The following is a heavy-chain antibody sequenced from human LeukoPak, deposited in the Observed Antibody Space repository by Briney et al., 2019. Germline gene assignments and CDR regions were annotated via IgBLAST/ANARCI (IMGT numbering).Heavy chain of an antibody. Sequence: GGSLRLSCAASGFTFSSYSMNWVRQAPGKGLEWVANIKPDGSEKYYVDSVKGRFTISRDNARNSLYLQMNALRAEDTAVYYCTRGGAARNYYYVDVWGKGTTVTVSS. J-gene: IGHJ6*03. V-gene: IGHV3-7*01. D-gene: IGHD5-18*01. CDR3: TRGGAARNYYYVDV. CDR2: IKPDGSEK. CDR1: GFTFSSYS.